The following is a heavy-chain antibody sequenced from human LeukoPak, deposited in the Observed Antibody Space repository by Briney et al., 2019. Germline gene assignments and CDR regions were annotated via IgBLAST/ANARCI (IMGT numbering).Heavy chain of an antibody. CDR1: GGSISSYY. CDR3: ARDLNFDTNWFDP. Sequence: SETLSLTCTVSGGSISSYYWGWIRQPPGKGLEWIGYIYYSGSTNYNPSLKSRVTISVDTSKNQFSLKLSSVTAADTAVYYCARDLNFDTNWFDPWGQGTLVTVSS. CDR2: IYYSGST. V-gene: IGHV4-59*01. D-gene: IGHD3-9*01. J-gene: IGHJ5*02.